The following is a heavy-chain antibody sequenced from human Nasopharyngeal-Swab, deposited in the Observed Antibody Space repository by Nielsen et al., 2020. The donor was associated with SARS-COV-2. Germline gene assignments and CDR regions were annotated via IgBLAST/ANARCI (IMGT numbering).Heavy chain of an antibody. Sequence: SETLSLTCTVSGGSISSGDYYWSWIRQPPGKGLEWIGYIYYSGSTYCNPSLKSRVTISVDTSKNQFSLKLSSVTAADTAVYYCARGTLGLGELSPIHPPDYWGQGTLVTVSS. J-gene: IGHJ4*02. CDR1: GGSISSGDYY. D-gene: IGHD3-16*02. V-gene: IGHV4-30-4*01. CDR2: IYYSGST. CDR3: ARGTLGLGELSPIHPPDY.